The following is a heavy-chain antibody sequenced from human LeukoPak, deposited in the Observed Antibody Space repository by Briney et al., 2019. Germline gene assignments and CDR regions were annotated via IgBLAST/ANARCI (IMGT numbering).Heavy chain of an antibody. J-gene: IGHJ4*02. V-gene: IGHV3-23*01. Sequence: GGSLRLSCAASGLTFSSYAMSWVRQAPGKGLEWVSAISGSGGGTYYADSVKGRFTISRDNSKNTLYLQMNSLRAEDTAVYYCAKLIGIAVAGTSEYYFDYWGQGTLVTVSS. CDR2: ISGSGGGT. D-gene: IGHD6-19*01. CDR1: GLTFSSYA. CDR3: AKLIGIAVAGTSEYYFDY.